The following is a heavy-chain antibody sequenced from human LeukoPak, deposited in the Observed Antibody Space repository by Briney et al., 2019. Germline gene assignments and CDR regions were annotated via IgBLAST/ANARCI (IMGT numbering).Heavy chain of an antibody. D-gene: IGHD3-22*01. J-gene: IGHJ4*02. Sequence: PSETLSLTCTVSGGSISSYYWSWIRQPAGKGLEWIGRIYTTGSTNYNPSLMSRVTMSVDTSKNQFSLKLSSVTAADTAVYYCARDTYYYDSSGYHFDYWGQGTLVTVSS. CDR1: GGSISSYY. V-gene: IGHV4-4*07. CDR3: ARDTYYYDSSGYHFDY. CDR2: IYTTGST.